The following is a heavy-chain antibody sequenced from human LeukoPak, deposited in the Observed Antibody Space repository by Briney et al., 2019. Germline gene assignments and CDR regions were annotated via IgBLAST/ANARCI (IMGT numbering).Heavy chain of an antibody. Sequence: SETLSLTCTVSGGSISSGDYYWSWIRQPPGKGLEWIGYIYYSGSTYYNPSLKSRVTISVDTSKNQFSLKLSSVTAADTAVYYCARDPLWFGEGQAWFDPWGQGTLVTVSS. CDR2: IYYSGST. CDR3: ARDPLWFGEGQAWFDP. V-gene: IGHV4-30-4*01. D-gene: IGHD3-10*01. CDR1: GGSISSGDYY. J-gene: IGHJ5*02.